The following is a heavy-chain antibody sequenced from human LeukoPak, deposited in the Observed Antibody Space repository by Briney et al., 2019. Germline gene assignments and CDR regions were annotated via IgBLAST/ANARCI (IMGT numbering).Heavy chain of an antibody. Sequence: ASVKVSCKASGYTFTSYAMNWVRQAPGQGLELMGWINTNTGNPTYAQGFTGRFVFSLDTSVSTAYLQVSSLKAEDTAVYYCARDLRGDAFDIWGQGTMVTVSS. CDR1: GYTFTSYA. V-gene: IGHV7-4-1*02. CDR2: INTNTGNP. D-gene: IGHD5/OR15-5a*01. CDR3: ARDLRGDAFDI. J-gene: IGHJ3*02.